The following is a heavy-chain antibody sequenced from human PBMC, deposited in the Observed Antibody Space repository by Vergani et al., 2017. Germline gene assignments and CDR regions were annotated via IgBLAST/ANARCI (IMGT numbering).Heavy chain of an antibody. J-gene: IGHJ6*02. CDR3: ARHRGSGGFFPSSYFYGMDV. V-gene: IGHV4-38-2*01. CDR2: IHHSGDT. Sequence: QVQLQESGPGLVKPSEILTLTCDVSDSSILTNPYWGWFRQSPGKGLEWIVCIHHSGDTHYNSSLKSRVSISIVSSSKFSLSLTSVTAADTAIYSCARHRGSGGFFPSSYFYGMDVWGHGTTVTVSS. CDR1: DSSILTNPY. D-gene: IGHD3-10*01.